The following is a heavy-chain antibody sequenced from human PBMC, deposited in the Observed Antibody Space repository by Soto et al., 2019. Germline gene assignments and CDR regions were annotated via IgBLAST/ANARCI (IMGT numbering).Heavy chain of an antibody. CDR2: MNPNSGNT. V-gene: IGHV1-8*01. CDR3: ARVGIPVPRGCYYYYYYMDV. Sequence: GASVKVSCKASGYTFTSYDINWVRQATGQGLEWMGWMNPNSGNTGYAQKFQGRVTMTRNTSISTAYMELSSLRSEDTAVYYCARVGIPVPRGCYYYYYYMDVWGKGTTVTVSS. J-gene: IGHJ6*03. D-gene: IGHD2-21*01. CDR1: GYTFTSYD.